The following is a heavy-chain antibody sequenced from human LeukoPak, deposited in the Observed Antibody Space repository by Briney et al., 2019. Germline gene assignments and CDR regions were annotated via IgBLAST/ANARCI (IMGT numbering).Heavy chain of an antibody. V-gene: IGHV1-2*02. D-gene: IGHD2-15*01. Sequence: AAVKVSCKASGCTFTGYYMFWVRQAPGQGLEWMGWINPNTGATKYAQNFQGRVTLTRDTSIRTTFMELGSLRSDDTAFYYCARDERFCNGDNHYPDLGYWGQGTLVTVSS. CDR1: GCTFTGYY. J-gene: IGHJ4*02. CDR2: INPNTGAT. CDR3: ARDERFCNGDNHYPDLGY.